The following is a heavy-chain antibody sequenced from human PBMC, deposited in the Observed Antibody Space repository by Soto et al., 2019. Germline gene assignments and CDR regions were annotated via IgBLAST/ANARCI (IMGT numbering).Heavy chain of an antibody. J-gene: IGHJ4*02. Sequence: QVQLVESGGGVVQPGRSLRLSCAASGFTFSSYGMHWVRQAPGKGLEWVAVISYDGSNKYYADSVKGRFTISRDNSKNTLYLQMNSLRAEDTAVYYCAKGGHYYDSSGGLWYWGQGTLVTVSS. CDR3: AKGGHYYDSSGGLWY. CDR2: ISYDGSNK. V-gene: IGHV3-30*18. CDR1: GFTFSSYG. D-gene: IGHD3-22*01.